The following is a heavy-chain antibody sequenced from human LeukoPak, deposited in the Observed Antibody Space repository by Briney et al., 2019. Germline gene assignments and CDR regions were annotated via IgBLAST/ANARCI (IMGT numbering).Heavy chain of an antibody. CDR2: ISRSSTTI. Sequence: GGSLRLSGAGYGFSFSSYNMNWDRQAPGKGLEWVSYISRSSTTIYYADSLKGRFIVSRDNGKNSLYLQMNSLRDEDTAVYYCTSHRYCGGDCYSDGLDIWGQGTMVAVSS. D-gene: IGHD2-21*02. CDR3: TSHRYCGGDCYSDGLDI. V-gene: IGHV3-48*02. J-gene: IGHJ3*02. CDR1: GFSFSSYN.